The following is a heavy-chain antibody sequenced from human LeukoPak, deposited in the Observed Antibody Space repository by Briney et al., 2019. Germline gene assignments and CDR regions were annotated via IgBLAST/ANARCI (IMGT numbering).Heavy chain of an antibody. CDR2: ISTSSSYI. Sequence: ETLSLTCAVSGGSISSCNWWSWVRQPPRKGLEWVSSISTSSSYIYYADSVKGRFTISRDNARNSLYLQMNSLRAEDTAVYYCARDRDWNSGFDYWGQGTLVTVSS. V-gene: IGHV3-21*01. CDR3: ARDRDWNSGFDY. D-gene: IGHD1-7*01. CDR1: GGSISSCN. J-gene: IGHJ4*02.